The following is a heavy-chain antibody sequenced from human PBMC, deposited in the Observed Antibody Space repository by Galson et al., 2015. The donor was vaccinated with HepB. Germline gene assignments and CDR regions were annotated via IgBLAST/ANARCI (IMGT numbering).Heavy chain of an antibody. J-gene: IGHJ3*01. V-gene: IGHV3-23*01. CDR2: TSRTGDGT. Sequence: QARGKGLEWVAATSRTGDGTFYAGSVKGRFTISRDNSRNTVYLQMNSLRADDTAVYYCAKGDNFENTGYLGASESWGQGTRVTVSS. CDR3: AKGDNFENTGYLGASES. D-gene: IGHD3-9*01.